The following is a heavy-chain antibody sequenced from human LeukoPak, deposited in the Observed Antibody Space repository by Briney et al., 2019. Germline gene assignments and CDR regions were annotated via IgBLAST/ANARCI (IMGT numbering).Heavy chain of an antibody. CDR1: GGSISSYY. CDR3: ARSYSGSYFPFDY. V-gene: IGHV4-59*01. CDR2: IYYSGST. D-gene: IGHD1-26*01. J-gene: IGHJ4*02. Sequence: SETLSLTCTVSGGSISSYYWSWIRQPPGKGLEWIVYIYYSGSTNYNPSLKSRVTISVDTSKNQFSLKLSSVTAADTAVYYCARSYSGSYFPFDYWGQGTLVTVSS.